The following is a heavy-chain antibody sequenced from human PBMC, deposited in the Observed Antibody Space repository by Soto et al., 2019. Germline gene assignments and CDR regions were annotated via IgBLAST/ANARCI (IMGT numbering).Heavy chain of an antibody. V-gene: IGHV3-53*01. CDR3: ASWLEREHAYDI. CDR2: LYDVDGT. J-gene: IGHJ3*02. D-gene: IGHD1-1*01. Sequence: PGGFLRLSCAALGLTVRGKKYITWVRQAPGKGLEWVSALYDVDGTYYADSAKGRFTISRDNSNNIIYLQMNSLGPDDTAVYYCASWLEREHAYDIWGLGTMVTVS. CDR1: GLTVRGKKY.